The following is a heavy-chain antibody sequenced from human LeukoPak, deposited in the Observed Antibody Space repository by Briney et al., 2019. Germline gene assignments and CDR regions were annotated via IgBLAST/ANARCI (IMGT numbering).Heavy chain of an antibody. V-gene: IGHV3-15*01. J-gene: IGHJ1*01. Sequence: GGSIRLSCRVSGLPFSLAWMSWVRQAPGKRLEWVGRFKRGGTIDYAAPVNGRFTVSRDDSKNTLYLQMNSLQTDDTATYYCAHIGKAPFVLEHWGQGTQVTASS. CDR1: GLPFSLAW. CDR2: FKRGGTI. D-gene: IGHD2-21*01. CDR3: AHIGKAPFVLEH.